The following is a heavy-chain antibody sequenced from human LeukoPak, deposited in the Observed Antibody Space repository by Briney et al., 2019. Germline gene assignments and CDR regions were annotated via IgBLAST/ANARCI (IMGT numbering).Heavy chain of an antibody. Sequence: GGSLRLSCAASGFTFSSYAMSWVRQAPGKGLEWASAISGSGGSTYYADSVKGRFTISRDNSKNTLYLQMNSLRSEDTAVYYCARDRTMVRGPPGAYFDYWGQGTLVTVSS. D-gene: IGHD3-10*01. CDR3: ARDRTMVRGPPGAYFDY. CDR2: ISGSGGST. V-gene: IGHV3-23*01. CDR1: GFTFSSYA. J-gene: IGHJ4*02.